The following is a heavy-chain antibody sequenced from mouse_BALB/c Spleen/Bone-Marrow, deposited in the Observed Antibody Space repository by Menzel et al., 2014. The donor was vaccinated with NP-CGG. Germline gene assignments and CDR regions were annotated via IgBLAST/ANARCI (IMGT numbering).Heavy chain of an antibody. D-gene: IGHD2-3*01. CDR2: IDPSTGYT. J-gene: IGHJ3*01. Sequence: QVHVKQSGAELAKPRASVKMSCKASGYTFTNYWMHWVKQRPGQGLEWIGYIDPSTGYTEYNQKLKDKATLTADESSSTAYMQLSSLTSEDSAVYYCARGGIYDGYSYWGQGTLVTVSA. V-gene: IGHV1-7*01. CDR1: GYTFTNYW. CDR3: ARGGIYDGYSY.